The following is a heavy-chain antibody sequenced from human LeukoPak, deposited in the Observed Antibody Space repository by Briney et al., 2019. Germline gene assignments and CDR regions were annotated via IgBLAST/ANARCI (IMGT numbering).Heavy chain of an antibody. CDR3: ARGETEETGTRPDAFDI. V-gene: IGHV1-2*02. Sequence: ASVKVSCKASGYTFTGYYMHWVRQAPGQGLEWMGWINPNSGDTKYAQKFQGRVTMTSDTSISTAYMELTRLRSDDSAVYYCARGETEETGTRPDAFDIWGQGTMVTVSS. CDR1: GYTFTGYY. D-gene: IGHD6-13*01. CDR2: INPNSGDT. J-gene: IGHJ3*02.